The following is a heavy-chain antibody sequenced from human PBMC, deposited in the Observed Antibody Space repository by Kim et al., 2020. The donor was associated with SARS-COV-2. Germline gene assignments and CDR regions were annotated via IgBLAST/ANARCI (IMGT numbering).Heavy chain of an antibody. CDR2: INHSGST. J-gene: IGHJ4*02. CDR3: ARRPGVPAARVRGASIDY. V-gene: IGHV4-34*01. CDR1: GGSFSGYY. D-gene: IGHD2-2*01. Sequence: SETLSLTCAVYGGSFSGYYWSWIRQPPGKGLEWIGEINHSGSTNYNPSLKSRVTISVDTSKNQFSLKLSSVTAADTAVYYCARRPGVPAARVRGASIDYWGQGTLVTVSS.